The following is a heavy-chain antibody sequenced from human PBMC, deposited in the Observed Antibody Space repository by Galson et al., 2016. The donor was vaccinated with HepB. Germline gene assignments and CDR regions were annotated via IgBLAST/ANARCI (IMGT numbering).Heavy chain of an antibody. CDR3: ARANYDILTRYSSYYFDY. J-gene: IGHJ4*02. CDR2: INPSGGSS. CDR1: GYTFTNYY. Sequence: SVKVSCKASGYTFTNYYMHWVRQAPGQGLEWMGVINPSGGSSSYAQQFQDRVTVTRDTSTSTVYMELSSLRSEDTAVYFCARANYDILTRYSSYYFDYWAQRTLVTVSS. V-gene: IGHV1-46*03. D-gene: IGHD3-9*01.